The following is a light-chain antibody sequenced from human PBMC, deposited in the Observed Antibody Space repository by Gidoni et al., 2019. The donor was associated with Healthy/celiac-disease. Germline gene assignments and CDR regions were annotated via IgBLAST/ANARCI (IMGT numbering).Light chain of an antibody. CDR1: QSISSY. V-gene: IGKV1-39*01. Sequence: GDRVTITCRASQSISSYLNWYQQKPGKAPKLLIYAASSLQSGVPSRFSGSGSGTDFTLTIRSLQPEDFATYYCQQSYSTPRYTFGQGTKLEIK. CDR3: QQSYSTPRYT. J-gene: IGKJ2*01. CDR2: AAS.